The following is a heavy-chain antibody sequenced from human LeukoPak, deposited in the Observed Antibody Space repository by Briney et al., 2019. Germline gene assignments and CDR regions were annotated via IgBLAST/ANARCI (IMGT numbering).Heavy chain of an antibody. J-gene: IGHJ5*02. Sequence: PSETLSLTCAVYGGSFSGYYWSWIRQPPGKGLEWIGEINHSGSTNYNPSLKSRVTISVDTSKNQFSLKLSSVTAADTAVYYCARIGSTSCYFPRCNWFDPWGQGTLVTVSS. D-gene: IGHD2-2*01. CDR3: ARIGSTSCYFPRCNWFDP. V-gene: IGHV4-34*01. CDR2: INHSGST. CDR1: GGSFSGYY.